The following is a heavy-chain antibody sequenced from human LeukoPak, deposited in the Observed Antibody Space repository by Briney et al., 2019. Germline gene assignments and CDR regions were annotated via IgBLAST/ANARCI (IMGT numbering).Heavy chain of an antibody. D-gene: IGHD2-2*01. CDR3: ARSGGTGYCSSTSCYVAANWFDP. V-gene: IGHV1-18*01. Sequence: GASVKVSCKASGYTFTSYGISWVRQAPGQGLEWMGWISAYNGNTNYAQKLQGRVTMTTDTSTSTAYMELRSLRSEDTAVYYCARSGGTGYCSSTSCYVAANWFDPWGQGTLVTVSS. CDR1: GYTFTSYG. CDR2: ISAYNGNT. J-gene: IGHJ5*02.